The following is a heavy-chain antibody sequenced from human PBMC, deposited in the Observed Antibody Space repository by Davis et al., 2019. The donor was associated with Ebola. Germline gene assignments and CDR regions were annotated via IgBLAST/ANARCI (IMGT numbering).Heavy chain of an antibody. CDR2: ISSSSSTI. CDR3: AALGGLYYYYYGMDV. J-gene: IGHJ6*02. D-gene: IGHD3-10*01. Sequence: GESLKISCSASGFTFSAHTMHWVRQAPGKGLEWVSYISSSSSTIYYADSVKGRFTISRDNAKNSLYLQMNSLRDEDTAVYYCAALGGLYYYYYGMDVWGQGTTVTVSS. V-gene: IGHV3-48*02. CDR1: GFTFSAHT.